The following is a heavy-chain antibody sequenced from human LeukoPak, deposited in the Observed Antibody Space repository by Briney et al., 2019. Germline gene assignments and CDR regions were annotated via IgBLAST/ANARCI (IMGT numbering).Heavy chain of an antibody. J-gene: IGHJ4*02. CDR1: GFTVSTNY. CDR3: ARPYDYVWGPFVY. D-gene: IGHD3-16*01. CDR2: LYSSGST. Sequence: GGSLRLSCAASGFTVSTNYMSWVRQAPGKGLEWVSVLYSSGSTYYADSVRSRFTISRDSSKNTLYLQVNSLRADDTAVYYCARPYDYVWGPFVYWGQGTLVTVSS. V-gene: IGHV3-53*01.